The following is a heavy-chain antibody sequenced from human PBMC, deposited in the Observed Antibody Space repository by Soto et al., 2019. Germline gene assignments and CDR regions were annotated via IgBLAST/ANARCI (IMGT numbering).Heavy chain of an antibody. D-gene: IGHD2-21*01. J-gene: IGHJ4*02. CDR2: IDVLNGA. V-gene: IGHV3-23*05. CDR3: SYWRAGGPVNLDH. CDR1: GLSLSQYA. Sequence: EVQILESGGDLIQPGGSLRLSCVGSGLSLSQYAIAWVRQAPGKGLECISTIDVLNGAWYSDSVRGRLAISRHVSRNTVYLQIGSLRVEDMAIYFCSYWRAGGPVNLDHGGPGTVVTVSS.